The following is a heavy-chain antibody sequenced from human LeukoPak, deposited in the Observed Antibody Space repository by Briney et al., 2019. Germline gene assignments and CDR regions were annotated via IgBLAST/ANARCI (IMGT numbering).Heavy chain of an antibody. J-gene: IGHJ4*02. V-gene: IGHV1-2*02. CDR2: INPNSGGT. CDR3: ARSSSSSWQIFDY. Sequence: ASVKVSCKASGYTFTGYYMHWVRQAPGQGLEWMGWINPNSGGTNYAQKFQGRVTMTRDTSTSTAYMELSRLRSDDTAVYYCARSSSSSWQIFDYWGQGTLVTVSS. CDR1: GYTFTGYY. D-gene: IGHD6-13*01.